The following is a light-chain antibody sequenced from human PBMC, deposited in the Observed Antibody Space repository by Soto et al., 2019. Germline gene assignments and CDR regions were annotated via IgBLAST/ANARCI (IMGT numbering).Light chain of an antibody. Sequence: DIRMTQSPSTLSASIGDRVTITCRTSQSISGWLAWYQQRPGKAPRVLIYDASTLESGVPSRFSGSGSGTEFTLSISSLQPDDFATYFCQRYDTYPITFGQGTRLEIK. CDR1: QSISGW. CDR2: DAS. CDR3: QRYDTYPIT. V-gene: IGKV1-5*01. J-gene: IGKJ5*01.